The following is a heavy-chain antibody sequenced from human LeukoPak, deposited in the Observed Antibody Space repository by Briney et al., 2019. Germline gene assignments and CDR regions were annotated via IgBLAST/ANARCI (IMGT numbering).Heavy chain of an antibody. D-gene: IGHD4-17*01. Sequence: ASVKVSCKASGYTFTSYGISWVRQAPGQGLEWMGWISAYNGNTNYAQKFQGRVTITTDESTSTAYMELSSLRSEDTAVYYCARTPYGDYFPYYYYYMDVWGKGTTVTVSS. V-gene: IGHV1-18*01. J-gene: IGHJ6*03. CDR3: ARTPYGDYFPYYYYYMDV. CDR2: ISAYNGNT. CDR1: GYTFTSYG.